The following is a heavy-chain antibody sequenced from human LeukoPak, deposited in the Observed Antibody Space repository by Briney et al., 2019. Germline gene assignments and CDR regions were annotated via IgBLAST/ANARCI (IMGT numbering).Heavy chain of an antibody. Sequence: KSGGSLRLSCAASGFTFSSYSMNWVRQAPGKGLEWVSSISSSSSYIYYADSVKGRFTISRDNAKNSLYLQMNSLRAEDTAVYYCARDSSSFLYYYYYYGMDVWGQGTTVTVSS. CDR3: ARDSSSFLYYYYYYGMDV. J-gene: IGHJ6*02. D-gene: IGHD6-13*01. CDR1: GFTFSSYS. V-gene: IGHV3-21*01. CDR2: ISSSSSYI.